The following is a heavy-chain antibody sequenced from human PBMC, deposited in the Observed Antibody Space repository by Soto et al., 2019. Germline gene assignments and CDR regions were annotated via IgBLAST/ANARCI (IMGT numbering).Heavy chain of an antibody. Sequence: SETLSLTCTVSGGSISTYYWSWIRQPPGKGLEWIGYIDYSGGAKYNPSLKSRVTISLDTSKNQFSLKVSSVTAADTAVYFCARHELGFCSGGTCPYYFDYWGQGTLVTVSS. J-gene: IGHJ4*02. CDR3: ARHELGFCSGGTCPYYFDY. CDR1: GGSISTYY. D-gene: IGHD2-15*01. V-gene: IGHV4-59*08. CDR2: IDYSGGA.